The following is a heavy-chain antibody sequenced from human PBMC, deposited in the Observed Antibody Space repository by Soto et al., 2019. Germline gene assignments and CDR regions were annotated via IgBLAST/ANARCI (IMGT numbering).Heavy chain of an antibody. CDR2: TNPQSGNT. Sequence: QVQLVQSGAEVRKSGASVKVSCMASGYTFTSYNINWVRQATGQGLEWMGWTNPQSGNTGFEQKYQGRVTMTRNTSISTAYMELSGLRSEDTAVYYCARGNGDYVSGAFDIWGPGTMVTVSS. J-gene: IGHJ3*02. CDR3: ARGNGDYVSGAFDI. D-gene: IGHD4-17*01. V-gene: IGHV1-8*01. CDR1: GYTFTSYN.